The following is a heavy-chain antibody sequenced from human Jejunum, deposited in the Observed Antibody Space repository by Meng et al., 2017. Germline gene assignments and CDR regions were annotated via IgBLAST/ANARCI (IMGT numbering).Heavy chain of an antibody. J-gene: IGHJ4*02. CDR1: GDTFNKHP. V-gene: IGHV1-69*06. CDR2: MTPIFGTR. D-gene: IGHD6-19*01. Sequence: QGQLVQSGAEAKKPGSSVKVSCKASGDTFNKHPISCVRQAPGQGLEWMGGMTPIFGTRNYAQEFQGRVTITADKSTSTAYMELSSLSSKDTAVYYCARSIRYSSGKETFDNWGQGTLVTVSS. CDR3: ARSIRYSSGKETFDN.